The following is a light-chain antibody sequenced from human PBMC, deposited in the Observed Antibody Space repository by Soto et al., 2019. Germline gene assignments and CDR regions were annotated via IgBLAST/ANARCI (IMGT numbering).Light chain of an antibody. J-gene: IGKJ1*01. CDR1: QGISSA. CDR2: HAS. Sequence: AIQLTQLPSSLSASVGDTVTITCRASQGISSALAWYQHKPGKAPQLLIHHASSLESGVPSRFSGSGSGTDFTLTISSLQPEDFAAYYCQQFNSYPQTFGQGTKVDIK. V-gene: IGKV1-13*02. CDR3: QQFNSYPQT.